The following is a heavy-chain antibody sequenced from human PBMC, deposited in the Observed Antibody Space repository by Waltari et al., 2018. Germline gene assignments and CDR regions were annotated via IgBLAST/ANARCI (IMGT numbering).Heavy chain of an antibody. CDR3: AKDRSSDFYYGMDV. V-gene: IGHV3-33*06. CDR2: RRYDGSTR. Sequence: QEHLLQSGGGVVHPGGSLRLSCEASGFIFSKYDMNWVRQAPGKGLEWVAVRRYDGSTRYYADSVKGRFTISRDNSKNTLHLQMNSLRAEDTALYYCAKDRSSDFYYGMDVWGQGTTVTVSS. CDR1: GFIFSKYD. D-gene: IGHD3-10*01. J-gene: IGHJ6*02.